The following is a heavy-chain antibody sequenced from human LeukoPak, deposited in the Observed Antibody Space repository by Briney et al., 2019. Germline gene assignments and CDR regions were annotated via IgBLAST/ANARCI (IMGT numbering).Heavy chain of an antibody. CDR3: ARDNHYDSSGYYQND. V-gene: IGHV1-69*13. J-gene: IGHJ4*02. CDR2: IIPIFGTA. D-gene: IGHD3-22*01. Sequence: ASVKVSCKASGGTFSSYAISWVRQAPGQGLEWMGGIIPIFGTANYAQKFQGRVTITADESTSTAYMELSSLRSEDTAVYYCARDNHYDSSGYYQNDWGQGTLVTVSS. CDR1: GGTFSSYA.